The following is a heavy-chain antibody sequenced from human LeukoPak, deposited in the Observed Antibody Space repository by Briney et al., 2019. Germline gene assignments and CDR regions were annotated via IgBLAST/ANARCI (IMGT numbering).Heavy chain of an antibody. J-gene: IGHJ4*02. Sequence: GGSLRLSCAASGLTFSTYAMSWVRQAPGKGLEWVSMISSSGVSTYYADSMKGRFTISRDNSKNILYLQMSSLRAEDTAIYYCTKKSPYGGRDSWGQGTLVTVSS. CDR3: TKKSPYGGRDS. D-gene: IGHD4/OR15-4a*01. CDR1: GLTFSTYA. CDR2: ISSSGVST. V-gene: IGHV3-23*01.